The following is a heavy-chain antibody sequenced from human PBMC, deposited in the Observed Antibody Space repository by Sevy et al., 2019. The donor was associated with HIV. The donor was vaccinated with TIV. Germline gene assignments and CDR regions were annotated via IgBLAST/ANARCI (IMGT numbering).Heavy chain of an antibody. V-gene: IGHV1-8*01. CDR2: INPNSGNT. Sequence: ASVKVSCKASGYTFTSYDINWVRQATGQGLEWMGWINPNSGNTGYAQKFQGRVTMTRNTSISTAYMELSSLRSEDTAVYYCARGQSLWFGELLLNWFDPWGQGTLVTVSS. CDR1: GYTFTSYD. J-gene: IGHJ5*02. D-gene: IGHD3-10*01. CDR3: ARGQSLWFGELLLNWFDP.